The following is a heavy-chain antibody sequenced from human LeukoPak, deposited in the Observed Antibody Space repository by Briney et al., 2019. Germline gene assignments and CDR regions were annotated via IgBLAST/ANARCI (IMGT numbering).Heavy chain of an antibody. CDR1: GFTFSSTW. CDR3: AELGITMIGGV. Sequence: PGGSLRLSCAASGFTFSSTWMRWVRQVPGKGLVWVSRINSDGSSTIYADSVKGRFTISRDNAKNSLYLQMNSLRAEDTAVYYCAELGITMIGGVWGKGTTVTISS. CDR2: INSDGSST. V-gene: IGHV3-74*01. D-gene: IGHD3-10*02. J-gene: IGHJ6*04.